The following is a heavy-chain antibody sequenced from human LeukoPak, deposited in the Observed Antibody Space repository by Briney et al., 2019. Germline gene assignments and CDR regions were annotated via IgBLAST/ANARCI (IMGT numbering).Heavy chain of an antibody. J-gene: IGHJ4*02. CDR1: GVSFSGYY. V-gene: IGHV4-34*01. D-gene: IGHD6-19*01. CDR3: ARGRRSGLSGAVDY. Sequence: SETLSLTCGVYGVSFSGYYWSWIRQPPGKGLEWIGEINHSGSITYTPSLKSRVTISLDASKNQFSLKLSFMTAADTTIYYCARGRRSGLSGAVDYWGQGTLVTVSS. CDR2: INHSGSI.